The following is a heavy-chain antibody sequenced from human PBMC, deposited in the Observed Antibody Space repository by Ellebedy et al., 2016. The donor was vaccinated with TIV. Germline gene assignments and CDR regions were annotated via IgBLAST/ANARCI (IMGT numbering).Heavy chain of an antibody. V-gene: IGHV3-21*06. CDR1: GFTFSNYN. CDR3: SRGWSTPDS. D-gene: IGHD2-15*01. CDR2: IISIGSYK. Sequence: GESLKISCVASGFTFSNYNMNWVRQSPGKGLEGVSSIISIGSYKYYAESVKGRFTISRDKAQDTLFLQMNSLRAEDTAVYFCSRGWSTPDSWGQGTLVIVSS. J-gene: IGHJ4*02.